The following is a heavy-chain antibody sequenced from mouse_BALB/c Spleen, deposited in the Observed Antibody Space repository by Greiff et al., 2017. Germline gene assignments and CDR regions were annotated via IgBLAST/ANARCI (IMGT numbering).Heavy chain of an antibody. D-gene: IGHD2-3*01. J-gene: IGHJ2*01. CDR1: GYSITSDYA. V-gene: IGHV3-2*02. CDR3: ARLVTTDYFDY. CDR2: ISYSGST. Sequence: VQLKESGPGLVKPSQSLSLTCTVTGYSITSDYAWNWIRQFPGNKLEWMGYISYSGSTSYNPSLKSRISITRDTSKNQFFLQLNSVTTEDTATYYCARLVTTDYFDYWGQGTTLTVSS.